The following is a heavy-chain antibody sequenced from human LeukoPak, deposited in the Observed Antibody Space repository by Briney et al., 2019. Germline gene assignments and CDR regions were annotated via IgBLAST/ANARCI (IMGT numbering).Heavy chain of an antibody. Sequence: GGSLRLSCAASGFTFSSYSMNWVRQAPGKGLEWVSSISSSSSYIYYADSVKGRFTISRDNAKNSLYLQMNSLRAEDTAVYYCARDIAAAGYDAFDIWGQGTMVTVSS. D-gene: IGHD6-13*01. CDR3: ARDIAAAGYDAFDI. J-gene: IGHJ3*02. CDR1: GFTFSSYS. CDR2: ISSSSSYI. V-gene: IGHV3-21*04.